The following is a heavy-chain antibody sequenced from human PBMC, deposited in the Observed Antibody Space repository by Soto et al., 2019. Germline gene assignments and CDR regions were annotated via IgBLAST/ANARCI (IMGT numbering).Heavy chain of an antibody. CDR2: TKNQANRYTT. CDR1: GFTLSDHY. V-gene: IGHV3-72*01. D-gene: IGHD1-26*01. CDR3: ARWVSGSPDN. J-gene: IGHJ4*02. Sequence: EVQLVESGGGLVQPGGSLRLSCAASGFTLSDHYMDWVRQAPGKGLEWVGRTKNQANRYTTEYAASVNGRFTISRDDSKHSLYLQMTSLKTEDTAVYYCARWVSGSPDNWGQGTLVTVSS.